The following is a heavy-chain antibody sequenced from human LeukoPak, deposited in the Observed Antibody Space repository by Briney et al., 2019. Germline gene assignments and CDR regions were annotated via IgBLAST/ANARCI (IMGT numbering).Heavy chain of an antibody. CDR2: ISWNSGTI. J-gene: IGHJ4*02. Sequence: GRSLRLSCAASGFTFDDYATHWVRQAPGKGLEWVSGISWNSGTIGYADSVKGRFTISRDNAKNSLYLQMNSLRAEDTALYYCAKGRGKVTATTDRFDYWGQGTLVGVSS. CDR3: AKGRGKVTATTDRFDY. CDR1: GFTFDDYA. D-gene: IGHD2-21*02. V-gene: IGHV3-9*01.